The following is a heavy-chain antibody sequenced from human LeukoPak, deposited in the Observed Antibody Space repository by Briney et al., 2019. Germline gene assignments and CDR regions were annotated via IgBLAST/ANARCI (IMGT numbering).Heavy chain of an antibody. CDR3: ARHPCRSGGSCYSDFDY. Sequence: GESLKISCKGSGYSFTSYWIGWVRQMPGKGLEWMGIIYPGDSDTRYSPSFQGQVTISADKSISTAYLRWSSLKASDTAMYYCARHPCRSGGSCYSDFDYWGQGTLVTVSS. J-gene: IGHJ4*02. V-gene: IGHV5-51*01. D-gene: IGHD2-15*01. CDR1: GYSFTSYW. CDR2: IYPGDSDT.